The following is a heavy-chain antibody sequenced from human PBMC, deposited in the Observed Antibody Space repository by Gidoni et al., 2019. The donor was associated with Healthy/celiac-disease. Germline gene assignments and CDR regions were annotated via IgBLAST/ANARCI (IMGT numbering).Heavy chain of an antibody. J-gene: IGHJ3*02. D-gene: IGHD3-10*01. CDR2: ISWKSGSI. CDR1: GFPFDAYA. V-gene: IGHV3-9*01. Sequence: EVQLVESGGGLVQPGRSLRLSCAASGFPFDAYAMHWVRQAPGKGLEGVSGISWKSGSIGYADSGKGRFTISRDNAKNSMYLQMNSLRAEDTALYYCAKDYYGSGSYYRSPAFDIWGQGTMVTVSS. CDR3: AKDYYGSGSYYRSPAFDI.